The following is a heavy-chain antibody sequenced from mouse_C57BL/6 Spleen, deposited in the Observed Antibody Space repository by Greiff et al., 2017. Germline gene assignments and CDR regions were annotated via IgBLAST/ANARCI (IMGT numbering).Heavy chain of an antibody. CDR2: IDPSDSYT. CDR3: ATIITTVVATNYFDY. Sequence: QVQLQQPGAELVKPGASVKLSCKASGYTFTSYWMQWVKQRPGQGLEWIGEIDPSDSYTNYNQKFKGKATLTVDTSSNTAYMQLSSLTSEDSAVYYCATIITTVVATNYFDYWGQGTTLTVSS. J-gene: IGHJ2*01. V-gene: IGHV1-50*01. CDR1: GYTFTSYW. D-gene: IGHD1-1*01.